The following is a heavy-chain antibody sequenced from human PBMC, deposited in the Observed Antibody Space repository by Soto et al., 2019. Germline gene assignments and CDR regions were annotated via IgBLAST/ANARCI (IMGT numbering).Heavy chain of an antibody. CDR3: ARYPWAADY. CDR1: GFTVSTKY. D-gene: IGHD3-16*01. V-gene: IGHV3-66*01. J-gene: IGHJ4*02. Sequence: EVQLVESGGGLVQPGGSVRLSCAASGFTVSTKYMSWVRQAPGKGLEWVSVIYSGGSTLYADSVRGRFTISRDNSKNTGKLQMNSLRAEDTAVYYCARYPWAADYWGQATLVTVSS. CDR2: IYSGGST.